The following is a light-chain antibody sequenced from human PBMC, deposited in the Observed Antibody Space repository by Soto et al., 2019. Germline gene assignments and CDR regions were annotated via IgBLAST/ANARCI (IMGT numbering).Light chain of an antibody. CDR2: DVS. CDR1: SSDVGGYNY. CDR3: CSYAGSYSYV. J-gene: IGLJ1*01. V-gene: IGLV2-11*01. Sequence: QSVLTQPRSVSGSHGQSVTISCTGTSSDVGGYNYVSWYQEQPGKAPKLMIYDVSKRPSGVPDRFSGSKSGNTASLTISGLQAEDEADYYCCSYAGSYSYVFGTGTKVTVL.